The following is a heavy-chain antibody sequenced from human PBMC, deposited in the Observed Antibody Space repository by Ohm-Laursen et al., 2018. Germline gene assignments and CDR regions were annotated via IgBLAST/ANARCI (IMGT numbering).Heavy chain of an antibody. CDR2: IKKDGSEK. D-gene: IGHD3-3*01. J-gene: IGHJ3*02. CDR3: AADMRVVTDAFDI. CDR1: GFTFTSFW. Sequence: SLRLSCTASGFTFTSFWMSWVRQAPGKGLEWVANIKKDGSEKYYVDSVKGRFTISRDNAKNSLYLQMNSLRSEDTAVYYCAADMRVVTDAFDIWGQGTMVTVSS. V-gene: IGHV3-7*03.